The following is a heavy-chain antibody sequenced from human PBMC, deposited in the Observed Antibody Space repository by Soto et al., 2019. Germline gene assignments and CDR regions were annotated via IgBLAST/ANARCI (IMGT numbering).Heavy chain of an antibody. CDR1: GYIFIDYH. V-gene: IGHV1-2*02. D-gene: IGHD6-19*01. Sequence: ASVKVSCKGSGYIFIDYHIHWVRQAPGQGLEWMGWINSNNGDPSYAQEFQGRVTLTRDTSISTAYMELTRLRSDDTAIYFCARARPSVASTSPAGFDSWGQGTLVTVSS. CDR3: ARARPSVASTSPAGFDS. CDR2: INSNNGDP. J-gene: IGHJ4*02.